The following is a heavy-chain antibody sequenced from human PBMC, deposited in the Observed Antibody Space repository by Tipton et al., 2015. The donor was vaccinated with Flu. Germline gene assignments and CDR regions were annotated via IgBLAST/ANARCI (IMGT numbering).Heavy chain of an antibody. D-gene: IGHD1-7*01. CDR1: GDSVSSNSAA. V-gene: IGHV6-1*01. J-gene: IGHJ6*02. Sequence: LVKPTQTLSLTCAISGDSVSSNSAAWHWIRQSPWRGLEWLGRTYYRSKWYNNYAVSVKSRIIINPDTSKNQFSLHLNSVTPEDTAVYYCARDGGNYGHSYGVDVWGRGTTVTVSS. CDR3: ARDGGNYGHSYGVDV. CDR2: TYYRSKWYN.